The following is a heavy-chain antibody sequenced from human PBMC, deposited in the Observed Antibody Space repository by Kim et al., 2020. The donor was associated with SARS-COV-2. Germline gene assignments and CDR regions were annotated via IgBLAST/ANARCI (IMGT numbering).Heavy chain of an antibody. J-gene: IGHJ4*02. D-gene: IGHD4-17*01. CDR3: ASYTDDYGGKKADY. CDR1: GFTFSSYT. Sequence: GGSLRLSCAASGFTFSSYTMHWVRQAPGKGLEWVSSISSSSSYIYYADSVKGRFTISRDNAKNSLYLQMNSLGAEDTAVYYCASYTDDYGGKKADYWGRGTVVAVSS. CDR2: ISSSSSYI. V-gene: IGHV3-21*01.